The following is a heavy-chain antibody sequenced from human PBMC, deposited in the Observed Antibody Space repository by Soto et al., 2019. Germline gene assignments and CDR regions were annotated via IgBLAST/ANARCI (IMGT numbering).Heavy chain of an antibody. V-gene: IGHV1-18*01. Sequence: QVQLVQSGAEVKKPGASVKVSCKASGYTFTNYGINWVRQAPGQGLEWVGWISASNGNTNYAQRVQGRVTMTTDTSTSTAYMELRSLRSDETAVYYCARSQSGDYEGCGYWGQGTLVTVSS. D-gene: IGHD4-17*01. CDR1: GYTFTNYG. J-gene: IGHJ4*02. CDR2: ISASNGNT. CDR3: ARSQSGDYEGCGY.